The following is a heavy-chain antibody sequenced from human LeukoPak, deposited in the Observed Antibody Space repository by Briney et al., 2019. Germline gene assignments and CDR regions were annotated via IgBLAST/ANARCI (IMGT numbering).Heavy chain of an antibody. V-gene: IGHV3-21*01. CDR1: GFSFSSYS. CDR2: ISGSSSYI. CDR3: ASAPGETKKRAIDY. D-gene: IGHD3-10*01. J-gene: IGHJ4*02. Sequence: PGGSLRLSCAASGFSFSSYSMNWVRQAPGKGLEWVSAISGSSSYIYYADSVKGRFTISRDNAKNSVDLQMNSLRAEDTAVYYCASAPGETKKRAIDYWGQGTLVTVSS.